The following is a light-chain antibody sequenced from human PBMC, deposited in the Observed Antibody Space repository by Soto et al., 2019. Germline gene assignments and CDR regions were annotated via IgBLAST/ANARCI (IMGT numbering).Light chain of an antibody. CDR1: QDIGTF. J-gene: IGKJ2*01. CDR2: TAS. V-gene: IGKV1-9*01. Sequence: DIQLTQSPSFLSASVGDRVTITCRASQDIGTFLAWYQQKPGKAPKLLIYTASTLHSGVPSRFSGSGSGTEFTLTISTLQPEDFRSYYCQQLHGYPRTFGRGTKLDI. CDR3: QQLHGYPRT.